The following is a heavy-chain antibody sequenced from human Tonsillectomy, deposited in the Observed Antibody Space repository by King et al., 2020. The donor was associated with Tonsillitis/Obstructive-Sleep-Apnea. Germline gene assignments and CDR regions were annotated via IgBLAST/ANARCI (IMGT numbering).Heavy chain of an antibody. CDR2: IKEDESER. Sequence: VQLVESGGDLVQPGGSLRLSCEASGFTFSDYWMSWVRQAPGKVLEWVANIKEDESERYYVEAVKGRFTISIENAKNSLYLQMNSLRAEDTAVYFCAREDYNFWNGFTTWGQGTMVTVSS. CDR1: GFTFSDYW. CDR3: AREDYNFWNGFTT. D-gene: IGHD3-3*01. J-gene: IGHJ3*01. V-gene: IGHV3-7*04.